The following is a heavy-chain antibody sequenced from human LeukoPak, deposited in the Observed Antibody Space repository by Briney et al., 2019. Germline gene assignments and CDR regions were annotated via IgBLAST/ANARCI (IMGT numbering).Heavy chain of an antibody. CDR2: ISWDGGST. D-gene: IGHD4-17*01. V-gene: IGHV3-43*01. Sequence: PGGSLRLSCAASGFTFDDYTMHWVRQAPGKGLEWVTLISWDGGSTYYADSVKGRFTISRDNSKNSLYLQMNSLRTEDTALYYCAKEGNDGDYFDYWGQGTLVTVSS. CDR1: GFTFDDYT. CDR3: AKEGNDGDYFDY. J-gene: IGHJ4*02.